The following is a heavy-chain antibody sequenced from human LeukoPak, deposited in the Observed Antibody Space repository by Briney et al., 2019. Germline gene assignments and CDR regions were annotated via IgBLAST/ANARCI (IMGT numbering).Heavy chain of an antibody. V-gene: IGHV3-9*01. CDR1: GFTFDDYA. CDR2: TSWNSGSI. J-gene: IGHJ4*02. CDR3: AKDIRAAAGIGLADY. D-gene: IGHD6-13*01. Sequence: GRSLRLSCAASGFTFDDYAMHWVRQAPGKGLEWVSGTSWNSGSIGYADSVKGRFTISRDNAKNSLYLQMNSLRAEDTALYYCAKDIRAAAGIGLADYWGQGTLVTVSS.